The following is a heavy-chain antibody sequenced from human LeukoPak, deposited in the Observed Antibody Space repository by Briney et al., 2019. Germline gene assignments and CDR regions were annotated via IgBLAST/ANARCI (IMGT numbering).Heavy chain of an antibody. CDR1: GGTFSSYA. J-gene: IGHJ3*02. D-gene: IGHD3-22*01. Sequence: VASVKVSCKASGGTFSSYAISWVRQAPGQGLEWMGGIIPIFGTANYAQKFQSRVTITADESTSTAYMELSSLRSEDTAVYYCARDRTYYDSSGYSAFDIWGQGTMVTVPS. CDR2: IIPIFGTA. V-gene: IGHV1-69*13. CDR3: ARDRTYYDSSGYSAFDI.